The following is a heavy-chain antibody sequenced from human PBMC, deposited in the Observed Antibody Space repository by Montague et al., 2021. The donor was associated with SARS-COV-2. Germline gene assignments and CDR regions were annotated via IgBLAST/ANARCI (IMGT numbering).Heavy chain of an antibody. CDR1: GFTFSTYA. CDR2: ISGSGGST. Sequence: SLRLSCAASGFTFSTYAMTWVRQAPGKGLEWVSAISGSGGSTYYADSVKGRFTISRDNSKDTVYLQMNTLRAEDTAVYYCAKLVYYDRAYWGQGTLVIVSP. J-gene: IGHJ4*02. CDR3: AKLVYYDRAY. D-gene: IGHD3-22*01. V-gene: IGHV3-23*01.